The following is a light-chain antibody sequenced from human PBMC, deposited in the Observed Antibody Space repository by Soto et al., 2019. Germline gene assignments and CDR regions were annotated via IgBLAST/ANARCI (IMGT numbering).Light chain of an antibody. CDR3: QQYYSTPRT. CDR2: WAS. J-gene: IGKJ1*01. Sequence: DIVMTQSPDSLSVSLGERAPINCKSSQTVLYSSNNKNHLAWYQQRPGQPPKLLFSWASTRESGVPDRFSASGSGTDFTLSIGSLQAEDVAVYYCQQYYSTPRTFGQGTKVDIK. V-gene: IGKV4-1*01. CDR1: QTVLYSSNNKNH.